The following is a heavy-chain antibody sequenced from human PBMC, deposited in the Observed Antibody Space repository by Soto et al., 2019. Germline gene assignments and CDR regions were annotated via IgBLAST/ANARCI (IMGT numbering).Heavy chain of an antibody. CDR3: ATSPAYYFDS. CDR1: GGSINVGGYY. Sequence: SETLSLTCTVSGGSINVGGYYWSWIRQHPEKGLEWIGYIYYSGTTHYNPSLKSRVTISVDTSKNQFFLKVNSVTAADTAVYYCATSPAYYFDSWGQGTQVTVS. J-gene: IGHJ4*02. V-gene: IGHV4-31*03. CDR2: IYYSGTT.